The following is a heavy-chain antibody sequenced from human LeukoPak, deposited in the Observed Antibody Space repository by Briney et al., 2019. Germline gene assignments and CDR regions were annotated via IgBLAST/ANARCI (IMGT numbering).Heavy chain of an antibody. J-gene: IGHJ4*02. CDR1: GFIFSSYA. CDR2: ISGSGTTT. CDR3: AKAGHYGSGSYYSDY. V-gene: IGHV3-23*01. Sequence: PGGSLRLSCAASGFIFSSYAMTWVRQAPGRGLEWLSTISGSGTTTYYVDSVKGRFTVSRDNSKNTLYLQMSSLRAGDTVVYYCAKAGHYGSGSYYSDYWGRGTLVTVSP. D-gene: IGHD3-10*01.